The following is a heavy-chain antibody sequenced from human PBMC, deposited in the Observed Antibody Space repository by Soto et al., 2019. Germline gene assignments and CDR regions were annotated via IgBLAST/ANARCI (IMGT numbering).Heavy chain of an antibody. J-gene: IGHJ4*02. CDR1: GGSFSGYY. CDR3: ARGQGHRTTPYDY. CDR2: INHSGST. Sequence: PSETLSLTCAVYGGSFSGYYWSWIRQPPGKGLEWIGEINHSGSTNYNPSLKSRVTISVDTSKNQFSLKLSSVTAADTAVYYCARGQGHRTTPYDYWGQGTLVTVSS. V-gene: IGHV4-34*01. D-gene: IGHD1-7*01.